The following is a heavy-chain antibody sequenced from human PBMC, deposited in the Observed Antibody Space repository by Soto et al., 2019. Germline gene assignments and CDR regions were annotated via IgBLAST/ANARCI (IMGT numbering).Heavy chain of an antibody. J-gene: IGHJ5*02. V-gene: IGHV1-2*02. CDR3: ARGTFDSSGDYFAGWFGP. CDR2: IIPNNGGT. CDR1: GYTFTGYY. D-gene: IGHD3-22*01. Sequence: QVQVVQSGAEVKKPGASVKVSCKASGYTFTGYYMHWVRQAPGQGLEWMGWIIPNNGGTKYAQKFQDSVTMTRDTSISTAYMELSRLRSDDTAVYYCARGTFDSSGDYFAGWFGPWGQGTLVTVSS.